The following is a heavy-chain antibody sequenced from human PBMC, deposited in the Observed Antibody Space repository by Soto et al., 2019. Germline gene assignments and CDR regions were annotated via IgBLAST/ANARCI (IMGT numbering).Heavy chain of an antibody. CDR2: VNQDGTQK. J-gene: IGHJ6*04. CDR3: ARDRLPRVHGLGWAV. V-gene: IGHV3-7*03. Sequence: EVQLVESGGGLVQPGGSLRLSCAGSGFTFSGYWMTWVRQPPGQGLEWLASVNQDGTQKFYVDSVKDRFTITRDNAKNSLFLAIRSLRVEDSAVYYGARDRLPRVHGLGWAVWGKETTVTVSS. CDR1: GFTFSGYW. D-gene: IGHD1-26*01.